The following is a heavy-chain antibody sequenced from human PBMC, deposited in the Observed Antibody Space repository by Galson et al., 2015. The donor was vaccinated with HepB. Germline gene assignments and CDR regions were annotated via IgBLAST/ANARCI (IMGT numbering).Heavy chain of an antibody. V-gene: IGHV3-30-3*01. Sequence: SLRLSCAASGFTFSDYAMHWVRQAPGKGLEWVAIISYDGNIKYFADSVKGRFTISRDDSKNTLYLQMDCLRPEDTAVYYCAREGGCTNGVCYGSDSWGQGTLVTVSS. CDR2: ISYDGNIK. CDR3: AREGGCTNGVCYGSDS. D-gene: IGHD2-8*01. J-gene: IGHJ4*02. CDR1: GFTFSDYA.